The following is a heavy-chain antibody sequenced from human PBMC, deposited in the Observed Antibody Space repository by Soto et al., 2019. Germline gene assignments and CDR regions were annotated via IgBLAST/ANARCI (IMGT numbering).Heavy chain of an antibody. J-gene: IGHJ4*02. Sequence: QVQLQESGPGLVKPSQTLSLTCTVSGGSISSGGYYWSWIRQHPGKGLEWIGYIYYSGSTYYNPSLKSRVTISVDTSKNQFSLKLSSVTAADTAVYYCARGSRSHIAVAGFDYWGQGTLVTVSS. CDR2: IYYSGST. CDR1: GGSISSGGYY. D-gene: IGHD6-19*01. V-gene: IGHV4-31*03. CDR3: ARGSRSHIAVAGFDY.